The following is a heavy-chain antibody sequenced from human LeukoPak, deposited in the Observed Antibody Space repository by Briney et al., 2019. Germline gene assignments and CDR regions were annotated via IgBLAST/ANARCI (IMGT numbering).Heavy chain of an antibody. CDR1: GFTFSNYA. V-gene: IGHV3-30*04. CDR2: ISYDGKHK. J-gene: IGHJ6*02. D-gene: IGHD6-19*01. Sequence: PGGSLRLSCAASGFTFSNYAMEWVRQAPGKGLEWVALISYDGKHKYYADSMKGRFTISRDNSKNTLYLQMNSLRAEDTAVYYCARVPPPPGIAVAGTFYYGMDVWGQGTTVTVSS. CDR3: ARVPPPPGIAVAGTFYYGMDV.